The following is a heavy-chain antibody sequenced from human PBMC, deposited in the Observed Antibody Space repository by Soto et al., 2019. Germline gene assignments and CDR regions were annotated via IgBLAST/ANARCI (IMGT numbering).Heavy chain of an antibody. CDR3: AITPGPHYFEIDGSVRGNWFDP. V-gene: IGHV1-69*13. D-gene: IGHD3-22*01. J-gene: IGHJ5*02. Sequence: ASVKVSCKASGGTFSSYAISWVRQAPGQGLEWMGGIIPIFGTANYAQKFQGRVTITADESTSTAYMELSSLRSDDTAIYYCAITPGPHYFEIDGSVRGNWFDPWGQGTLVTVSS. CDR1: GGTFSSYA. CDR2: IIPIFGTA.